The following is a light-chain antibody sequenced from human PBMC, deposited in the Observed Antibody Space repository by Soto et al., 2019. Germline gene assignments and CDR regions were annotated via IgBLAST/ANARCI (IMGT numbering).Light chain of an antibody. V-gene: IGKV3-15*01. J-gene: IGKJ4*01. CDR1: QSVSSN. Sequence: EIVMTQSPATLSVSPGERATLSCRASQSVSSNLAWYQQKPGHAPRLLIYGASTRATGIAARISGSGSGTEFTLTVSSLQSEDFAVYYCQQYNDWPLSFGGGTKVEIK. CDR2: GAS. CDR3: QQYNDWPLS.